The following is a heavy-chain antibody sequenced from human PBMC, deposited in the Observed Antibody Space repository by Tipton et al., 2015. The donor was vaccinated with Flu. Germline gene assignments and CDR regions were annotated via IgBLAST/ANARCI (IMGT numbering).Heavy chain of an antibody. J-gene: IGHJ4*02. Sequence: TLSLTCTVSSGSIRSTNYFCAWIRQPPGKRLELIGSIYPSGTTYYNPSLKNRVTISVDTSKSQFSLKLRSVTAADTAVYYCARLSYYDVDLKNFYFDYWGQGALVTVSS. V-gene: IGHV4-39*01. CDR1: SGSIRSTNYF. D-gene: IGHD3-10*02. CDR2: IYPSGTT. CDR3: ARLSYYDVDLKNFYFDY.